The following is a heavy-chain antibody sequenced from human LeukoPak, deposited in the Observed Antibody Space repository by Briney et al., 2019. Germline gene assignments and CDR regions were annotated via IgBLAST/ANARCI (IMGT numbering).Heavy chain of an antibody. CDR3: AREAFGYSYGFSFDY. CDR2: TSYDGGEK. V-gene: IGHV3-30*03. D-gene: IGHD5-18*01. Sequence: QSGGSLRLSCAASGFTFSLFGMHWVRQAPGKGLEWLAVTSYDGGEKYYADSVKGRFTISRDNSKNTLYLQMNSLRAEDTAVYYCAREAFGYSYGFSFDYWGQGTLVTVSS. CDR1: GFTFSLFG. J-gene: IGHJ4*02.